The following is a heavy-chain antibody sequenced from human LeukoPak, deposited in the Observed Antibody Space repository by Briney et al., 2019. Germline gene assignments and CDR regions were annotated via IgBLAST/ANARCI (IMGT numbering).Heavy chain of an antibody. V-gene: IGHV4-39*07. CDR3: ARDQLKGGPA. CDR1: GGSISSSTYY. D-gene: IGHD2-2*01. J-gene: IGHJ5*02. CDR2: IYYSGNT. Sequence: SETLSLTCTVSGGSISSSTYYWGWIRQPPGKGLEWIGNIYYSGNTYYNPSLKSRVTISVGTSKSQFSLKLSSVTAADTAVYYCARDQLKGGPAWGQGTLVTVSS.